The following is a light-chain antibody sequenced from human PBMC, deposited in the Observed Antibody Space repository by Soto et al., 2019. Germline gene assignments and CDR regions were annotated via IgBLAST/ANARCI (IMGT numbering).Light chain of an antibody. Sequence: QSALTQPASVSGSPGQSITISCTGTSSDVGGYNYVSWYQQHPGNAPKLMIYDVSNRPSGVSNRFSGSKSGNTASLTISGLQAEDEADYYCGSYTSSSTPVVFGGGTKLTVL. CDR1: SSDVGGYNY. CDR3: GSYTSSSTPVV. J-gene: IGLJ2*01. CDR2: DVS. V-gene: IGLV2-14*01.